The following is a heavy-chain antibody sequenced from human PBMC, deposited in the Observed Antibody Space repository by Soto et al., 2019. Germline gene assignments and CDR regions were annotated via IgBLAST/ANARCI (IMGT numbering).Heavy chain of an antibody. D-gene: IGHD5-12*01. CDR1: GGSISSSSDY. J-gene: IGHJ6*03. CDR3: ASSFSGYDPFYYYYYMDV. CDR2: IYYSGST. Sequence: QLRLQESGPGLMKPSETLSLTCTVSGGSISSSSDYWGWIRQPPGKGLEWIGSIYYSGSTYYNPSLKSRVTISVDTSKNQFSLKLSSVTAADTAVYYCASSFSGYDPFYYYYYMDVWGKGTKVTV. V-gene: IGHV4-39*01.